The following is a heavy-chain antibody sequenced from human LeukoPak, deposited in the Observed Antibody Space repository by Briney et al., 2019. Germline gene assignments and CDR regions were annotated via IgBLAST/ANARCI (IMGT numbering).Heavy chain of an antibody. J-gene: IGHJ5*02. CDR3: ARGNYVGVPWFDP. CDR2: IYYSGST. D-gene: IGHD1-26*01. V-gene: IGHV4-59*01. Sequence: SETLSLTCTVSGGSISSYYWSWIRQPPGKGLEWIGCIYYSGSTNYNPSLKSRVTISVDTSKNQFSLKLSSVTAADTAVYYCARGNYVGVPWFDPWGQGTLVTVSS. CDR1: GGSISSYY.